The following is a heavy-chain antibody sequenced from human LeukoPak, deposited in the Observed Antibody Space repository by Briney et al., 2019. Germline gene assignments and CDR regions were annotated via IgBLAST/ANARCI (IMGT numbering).Heavy chain of an antibody. CDR2: IYPGDSDA. J-gene: IGHJ4*02. V-gene: IGHV5-51*01. CDR1: GYSFTTYW. CDR3: ARSSSAYHSTFDF. D-gene: IGHD5-12*01. Sequence: GESLKISCKGSGYSFTTYWIGWGRQVPGKRLEWMGIIYPGDSDARYSPSFQGQVTISADKSISTAYLQWSSLKASDTAMYYCARSSSAYHSTFDFWGQGTLVTVSS.